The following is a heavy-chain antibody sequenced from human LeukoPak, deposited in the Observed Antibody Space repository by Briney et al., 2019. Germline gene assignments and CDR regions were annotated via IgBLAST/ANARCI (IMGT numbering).Heavy chain of an antibody. CDR3: ARSGSYYSSPRPHQFDY. CDR1: GFTFSSYS. CDR2: ISSSSSTI. J-gene: IGHJ4*02. Sequence: TGGSLRLSCAASGFTFSSYSMNWVRQAPGKGLEWVSYISSSSSTIYYADSVKGRFTISRDNAKNSLYLQMNSLRDEDTAVYYCARSGSYYSSPRPHQFDYWGQGTLVTVPS. D-gene: IGHD1-26*01. V-gene: IGHV3-48*02.